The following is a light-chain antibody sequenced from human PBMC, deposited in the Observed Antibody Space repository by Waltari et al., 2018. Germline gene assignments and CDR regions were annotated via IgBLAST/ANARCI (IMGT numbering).Light chain of an antibody. CDR2: DAS. CDR3: QQHSDWLYT. V-gene: IGKV3-11*01. CDR1: QSVSRY. Sequence: EIVLTQSPATLSLSPGERATLSCRASQSVSRYLAWYQQKPGQAPRLLIYDASDRATGIPARFRGSGSGTDVTLTINSLEPEDFAVYYCQQHSDWLYTFGQGTKLEIK. J-gene: IGKJ2*01.